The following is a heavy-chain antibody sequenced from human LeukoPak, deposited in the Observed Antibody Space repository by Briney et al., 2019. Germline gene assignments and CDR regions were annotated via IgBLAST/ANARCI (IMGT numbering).Heavy chain of an antibody. CDR2: ISGSGGST. CDR1: GFTFSSYA. D-gene: IGHD1-26*01. CDR3: AKGPRWDHSSFDY. Sequence: GGSLRLSCAASGFTFSSYAMSWARQAPGKGLEWVSAISGSGGSTYYADSVKGRFTISRDNSKNTLYLQMNSLRAEDTAVYYCAKGPRWDHSSFDYWGQGTLVTVSS. V-gene: IGHV3-23*01. J-gene: IGHJ4*02.